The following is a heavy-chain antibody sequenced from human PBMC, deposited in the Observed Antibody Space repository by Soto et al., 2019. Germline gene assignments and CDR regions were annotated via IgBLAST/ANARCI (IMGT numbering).Heavy chain of an antibody. D-gene: IGHD6-19*01. J-gene: IGHJ4*02. V-gene: IGHV3-23*05. Sequence: EVQLLESGGGLVQPGGSLRLSCAASGFNLRNNAMGWARQAPGKGLEWVSSITDTGSITSYADSVKGRFTISRDDPKNMLYLQMNSLRAEDTAVYYWVKSVSSGWYAHFDYWGQGTLLTVSS. CDR1: GFNLRNNA. CDR2: ITDTGSIT. CDR3: VKSVSSGWYAHFDY.